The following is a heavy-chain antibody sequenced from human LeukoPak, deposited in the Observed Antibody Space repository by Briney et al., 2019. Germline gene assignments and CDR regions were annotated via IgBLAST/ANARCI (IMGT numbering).Heavy chain of an antibody. D-gene: IGHD6-13*01. CDR3: ARDPYSSSWYENNWFDP. V-gene: IGHV7-4-1*02. CDR2: INTNTGNP. CDR1: GYTFTSYA. Sequence: GASVKVSCKASGYTFTSYAMNWVRQAPGQGLEWMGWINTNTGNPTYAQGFTGRFVFSLDTSVSTAYLQISSLKAEDTAVYYCARDPYSSSWYENNWFDPWGQGTLVTVSS. J-gene: IGHJ5*02.